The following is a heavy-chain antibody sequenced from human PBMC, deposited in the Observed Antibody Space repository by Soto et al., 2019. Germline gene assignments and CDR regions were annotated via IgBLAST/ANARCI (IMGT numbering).Heavy chain of an antibody. V-gene: IGHV1-18*01. D-gene: IGHD2-21*01. Sequence: QGQLVQSGVEVKKPGASVRVSCKASGYPFTNYGITWVRLAPGQGLEWMGRISGRSGGTNYGPKLRNKTTKVTGRSSMTADKELRRVRFDQTAVNYEEKDGGHGARMHICGMEVWGPGTTVTVSS. CDR1: GYPFTNYG. CDR2: ISGRSGGT. J-gene: IGHJ6*02. CDR3: EKDGGHGARMHICGMEV.